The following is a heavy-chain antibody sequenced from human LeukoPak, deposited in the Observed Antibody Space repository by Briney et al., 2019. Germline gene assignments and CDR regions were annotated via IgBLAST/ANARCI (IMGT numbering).Heavy chain of an antibody. Sequence: ASVKVSCKASGYTFTGYYMHWVRQAPGQGLEWMGWINPNSGGTNYAQKFQSRVTMTRDTSISTAYMELSRLRSDDTAVYYCARLKPLADAFDIWGQGTMVTVSS. CDR2: INPNSGGT. V-gene: IGHV1-2*02. CDR1: GYTFTGYY. J-gene: IGHJ3*02. CDR3: ARLKPLADAFDI.